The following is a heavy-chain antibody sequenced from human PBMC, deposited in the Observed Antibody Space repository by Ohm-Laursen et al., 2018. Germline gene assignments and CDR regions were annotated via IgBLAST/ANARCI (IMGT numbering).Heavy chain of an antibody. Sequence: GSLRLSCAASGFTLSTYWMSWVRQAPGKGLEWVANIKQDGSAQFYVDSVKGRFTISRDNAENSLYLQMNSLRVEDTAVYYCVRGLGYTSGCGDYWGQGTLVTVSS. J-gene: IGHJ4*02. CDR1: GFTLSTYW. CDR2: IKQDGSAQ. CDR3: VRGLGYTSGCGDY. D-gene: IGHD6-19*01. V-gene: IGHV3-7*01.